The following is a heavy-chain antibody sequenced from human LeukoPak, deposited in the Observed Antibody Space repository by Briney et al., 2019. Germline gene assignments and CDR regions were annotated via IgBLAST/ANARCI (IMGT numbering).Heavy chain of an antibody. CDR1: GFTFSAYG. V-gene: IGHV3-30*03. J-gene: IGHJ4*02. Sequence: GGSLKLSCAASGFTFSAYGIHWVRQAPGKGLEWVAVISFDGSNKNYADSVKGRFTISRDNSKNTLSLQMNSLRDDDTAVYYCARDLNLGTTDSHWGQGTLVTVSS. D-gene: IGHD4-4*01. CDR3: ARDLNLGTTDSH. CDR2: ISFDGSNK.